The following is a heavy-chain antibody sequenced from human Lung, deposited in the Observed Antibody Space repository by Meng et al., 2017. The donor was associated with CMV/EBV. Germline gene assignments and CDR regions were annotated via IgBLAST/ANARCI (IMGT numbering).Heavy chain of an antibody. CDR2: VYYDGST. CDR3: AREDEEGGYFDN. Sequence: SETXSLXCTVSRGSVTSSSSYWTWIRQPPGKGLEWIGYVYYDGSTNYNPSLKSRVTISLDTSKNQFSLDLRSVTAADTAVYYCAREDEEGGYFDNWGQGTLVTFSS. J-gene: IGHJ4*02. CDR1: RGSVTSSSSY. V-gene: IGHV4-61*01. D-gene: IGHD3-16*01.